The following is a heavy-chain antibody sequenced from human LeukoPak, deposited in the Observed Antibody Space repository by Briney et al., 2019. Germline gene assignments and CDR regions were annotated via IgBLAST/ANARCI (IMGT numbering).Heavy chain of an antibody. CDR2: IYYSGST. CDR1: GGSISSSSYY. V-gene: IGHV4-39*07. D-gene: IGHD3-22*01. J-gene: IGHJ4*02. CDR3: ARDRPLYSSGYYQRYFDY. Sequence: SETLSLTCTVSGGSISSSSYYWGWIRQPPGKGLEWIGSIYYSGSTYYNPSLKSRVTISVDTSKNQFSLKLSSVTAADTAVYYCARDRPLYSSGYYQRYFDYWGQGTLVTVSS.